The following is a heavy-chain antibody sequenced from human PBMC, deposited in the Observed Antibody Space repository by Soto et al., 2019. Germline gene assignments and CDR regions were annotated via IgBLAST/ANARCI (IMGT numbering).Heavy chain of an antibody. CDR1: GYTFTGYY. CDR3: ARGAFLDSSYYYYYYMDV. D-gene: IGHD3-3*02. J-gene: IGHJ6*03. V-gene: IGHV1-2*04. CDR2: INPNSGGT. Sequence: ASVKVSCKASGYTFTGYYMHWVRQAPGQGLEWMGWINPNSGGTNYAQKFQGWVTMTRDTSISTAYMELSRLRSDDTAVYYCARGAFLDSSYYYYYYMDVWGKGTTVTVSS.